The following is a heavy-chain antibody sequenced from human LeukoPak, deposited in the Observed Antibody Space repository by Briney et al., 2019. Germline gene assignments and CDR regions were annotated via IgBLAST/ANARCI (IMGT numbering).Heavy chain of an antibody. CDR1: GYTFTSYG. V-gene: IGHV1-18*01. D-gene: IGHD2-2*01. CDR3: ARGGLIVVVPAARNTYDY. CDR2: ISAYNGNT. J-gene: IGHJ4*02. Sequence: GASVKVSCKASGYTFTSYGIRWVRQAPGQGLEWMGWISAYNGNTNYAQKLQGRVTMTTDTSTSTAYMELRSLRSDDTAVYYCARGGLIVVVPAARNTYDYWGQGTLVTVSS.